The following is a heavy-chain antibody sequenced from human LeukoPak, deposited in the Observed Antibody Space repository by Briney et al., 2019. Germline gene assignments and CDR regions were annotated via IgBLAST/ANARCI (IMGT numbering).Heavy chain of an antibody. Sequence: GGSLRLSCAASGFTFSSYSMNWVRQAPGKGLEWVSSISSSSSYIYYADSVKGRFTISRDNAKNSLYLQMNSLRAEDTAVYYCARDPVDTQEHYYSMDVWGQGTTVTVSS. CDR1: GFTFSSYS. J-gene: IGHJ6*02. CDR2: ISSSSSYI. D-gene: IGHD5-18*01. V-gene: IGHV3-21*01. CDR3: ARDPVDTQEHYYSMDV.